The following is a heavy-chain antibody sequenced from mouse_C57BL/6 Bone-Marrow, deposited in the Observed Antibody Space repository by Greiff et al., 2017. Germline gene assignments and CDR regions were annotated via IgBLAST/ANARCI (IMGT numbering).Heavy chain of an antibody. CDR3: ARDGYDGGVFDY. Sequence: EVQLVESEGGLVQPGSSMKLSCTASGFTFSDYYMAWVRQVPEKGLEWVANINYDGSSTYYLDSLKSRFIISRDNAKNILYLQMSSLKSEDTATYYCARDGYDGGVFDYRGQGTTLTVSS. CDR1: GFTFSDYY. J-gene: IGHJ2*01. CDR2: INYDGSST. V-gene: IGHV5-16*01. D-gene: IGHD2-2*01.